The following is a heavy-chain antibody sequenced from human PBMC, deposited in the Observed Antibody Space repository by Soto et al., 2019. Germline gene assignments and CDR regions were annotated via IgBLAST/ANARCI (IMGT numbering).Heavy chain of an antibody. Sequence: QVQLVESGGGVVQPGTSLRLSCEASGFSFSKYVMHWVRQAPGEGLEWVALSWYDGRTENYADSVKGRFTISRDNSKNHLFLQMNSLRAEDTAVYYCASEEVGTTEFERWGQGTLVTVSS. CDR2: SWYDGRTE. V-gene: IGHV3-33*01. J-gene: IGHJ4*02. CDR3: ASEEVGTTEFER. D-gene: IGHD1-26*01. CDR1: GFSFSKYV.